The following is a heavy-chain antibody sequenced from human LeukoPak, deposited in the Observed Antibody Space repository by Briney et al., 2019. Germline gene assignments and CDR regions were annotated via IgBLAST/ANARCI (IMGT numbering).Heavy chain of an antibody. CDR2: INHSGST. V-gene: IGHV4-38-2*02. Sequence: PSETLSLTCTVSGYSISSGYYWGWIRQPPGKGLEWIGEINHSGSTNYNPSLKSRVTISVDTSKNQFSLKLSSVTAADTAVYYCARYGSSSESYYYYYYMDVWGKGTTVTVSS. CDR1: GYSISSGYY. D-gene: IGHD6-6*01. CDR3: ARYGSSSESYYYYYYMDV. J-gene: IGHJ6*03.